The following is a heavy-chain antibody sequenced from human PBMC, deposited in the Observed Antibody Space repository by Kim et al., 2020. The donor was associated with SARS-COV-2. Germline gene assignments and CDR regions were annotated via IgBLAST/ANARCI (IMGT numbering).Heavy chain of an antibody. V-gene: IGHV1-18*01. CDR2: ISAYNGNT. D-gene: IGHD3-3*01. J-gene: IGHJ6*04. CDR1: GYTFTSYG. CDR3: ARSRPLRFLEWLLVASPRTDGTSHRHYYFYGMDV. Sequence: ASVKVSCKASGYTFTSYGISWVRQAPGQGLEWMGWISAYNGNTNYAQKLQGRVTMTTDTSTSTAYMELRSLRSDDTAVYYCARSRPLRFLEWLLVASPRTDGTSHRHYYFYGMDVRGEGTTVAGSS.